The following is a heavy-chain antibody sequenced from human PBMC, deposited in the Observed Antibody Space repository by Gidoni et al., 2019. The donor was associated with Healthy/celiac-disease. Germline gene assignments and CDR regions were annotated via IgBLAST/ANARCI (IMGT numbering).Heavy chain of an antibody. D-gene: IGHD2-8*01. CDR2: ISYDGSNK. CDR3: AKDLGYCTNGVCYGADY. CDR1: GFTFRSYG. J-gene: IGHJ4*02. Sequence: QVQLVESGGGVVQPGRSLRLSCAASGFTFRSYGMHWVRQAPGKGLEWVAVISYDGSNKYYADSVKGRFTISRDNSKNTLYLQMNSLRAEDTAVYYCAKDLGYCTNGVCYGADYWGQGTLVTVSS. V-gene: IGHV3-30*18.